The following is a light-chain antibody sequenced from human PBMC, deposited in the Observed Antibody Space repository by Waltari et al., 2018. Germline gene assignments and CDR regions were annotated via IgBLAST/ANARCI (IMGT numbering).Light chain of an antibody. CDR2: CAS. J-gene: IGKJ5*01. CDR1: QTVRSSY. V-gene: IGKV3-20*01. Sequence: EIVLTQSPGTLSLSPGARATLACRASQTVRSSYLAWYQQKHDQAPRPLFYCASSRATCSPDRWSGSRSWTDLSLTISRVEPEDFAVYYCQHYGSTPLITFGQGTRLEIK. CDR3: QHYGSTPLIT.